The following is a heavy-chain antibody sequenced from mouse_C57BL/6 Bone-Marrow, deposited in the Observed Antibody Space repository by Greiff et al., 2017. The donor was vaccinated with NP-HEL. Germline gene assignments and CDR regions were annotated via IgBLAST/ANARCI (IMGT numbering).Heavy chain of an antibody. D-gene: IGHD2-4*01. CDR1: GYTFTSYW. V-gene: IGHV1-50*01. Sequence: QVQLQQSGAELVKPGASVKLSCKASGYTFTSYWMQWVKQRPGQGLEWIGEIDPSDSYTNYNQKFKGKATLTVDTSSSTAYMQLSSLTSEDSAVYYCASGGYDYDWFAYWGQGTLVTVSA. J-gene: IGHJ3*01. CDR3: ASGGYDYDWFAY. CDR2: IDPSDSYT.